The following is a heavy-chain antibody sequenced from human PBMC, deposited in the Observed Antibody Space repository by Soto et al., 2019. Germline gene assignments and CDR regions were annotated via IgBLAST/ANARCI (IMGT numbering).Heavy chain of an antibody. J-gene: IGHJ5*02. CDR3: ARALSGWLLRVGNGFDP. D-gene: IGHD5-12*01. Sequence: QVQLVQSGAEVKKPGASVKVSCKASGYTFTSYGISWVRQAPGQGLEWMGWISAYNGNTNYAQKLQGRVTMTTATAXSXXYMELRSLRSDDTAVYYCARALSGWLLRVGNGFDPWGQGTLVTVSS. V-gene: IGHV1-18*01. CDR1: GYTFTSYG. CDR2: ISAYNGNT.